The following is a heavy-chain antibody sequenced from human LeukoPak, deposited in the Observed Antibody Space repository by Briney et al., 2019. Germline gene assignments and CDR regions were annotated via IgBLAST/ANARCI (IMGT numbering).Heavy chain of an antibody. CDR1: GFTVSSNY. Sequence: GGSLRLSCAASGFTVSSNYMSWVRQAPGKGLEWVSVIYSGGSTYYADSVKGRFTISRDNSKNTLYLQMNSLRAEDTAVYYCASLVSAQYYYYGMDVWGQGTTVTVSS. D-gene: IGHD3-10*01. CDR2: IYSGGST. CDR3: ASLVSAQYYYYGMDV. J-gene: IGHJ6*02. V-gene: IGHV3-66*01.